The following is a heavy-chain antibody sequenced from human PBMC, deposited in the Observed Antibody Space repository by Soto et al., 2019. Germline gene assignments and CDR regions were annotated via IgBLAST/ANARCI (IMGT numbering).Heavy chain of an antibody. CDR3: ARGPRY. V-gene: IGHV4-34*01. Sequence: SETLSLTCAVYGGSFSGYDWTWIRKPPGTGLAWIGEINHSGSTNYIPSLKSRVTISLDTSKHQFSLTLTSVTAADTAVYYCARGPRYWGQVTLVTVGS. CDR1: GGSFSGYD. CDR2: INHSGST. J-gene: IGHJ4*02.